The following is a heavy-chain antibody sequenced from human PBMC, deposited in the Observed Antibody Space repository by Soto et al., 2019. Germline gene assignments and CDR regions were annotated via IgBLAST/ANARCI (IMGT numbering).Heavy chain of an antibody. Sequence: ASVKVSCKASGYTFTSYGISWVRQAPGQGLEWMGWISAYNGNTNYAQKLQGRVTMTTDTSTSTAYMELRSLRSEDTAVYYCARAGIVLMVYASYYYYGMDVWGQGTTVTVSS. CDR3: ARAGIVLMVYASYYYYGMDV. D-gene: IGHD2-8*01. CDR1: GYTFTSYG. J-gene: IGHJ6*02. V-gene: IGHV1-18*01. CDR2: ISAYNGNT.